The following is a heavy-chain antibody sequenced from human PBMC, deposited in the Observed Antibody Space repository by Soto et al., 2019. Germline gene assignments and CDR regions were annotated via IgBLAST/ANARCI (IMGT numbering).Heavy chain of an antibody. D-gene: IGHD4-17*01. CDR1: GASPAYNY. CDR2: FHNSGDT. J-gene: IGHJ4*02. CDR3: ARLSATVALDY. V-gene: IGHV4-59*08. Sequence: SETLSPTRTVSGASPAYNYWPLFRQPPGKGLEWIGYFHNSGDTNYKPSLRSRVTISVDTSKNQFSLNLNSVTAADTAVYYCARLSATVALDYWGQGTLVTVSS.